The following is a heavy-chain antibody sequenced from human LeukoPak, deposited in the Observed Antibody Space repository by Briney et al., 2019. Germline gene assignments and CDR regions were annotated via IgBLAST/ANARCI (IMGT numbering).Heavy chain of an antibody. Sequence: GGSLRLSCAASGFTFSSYWMSWVRQTPSKGLEWVSSIRGGSIYTVYADSVKGRFTISRDDSKNTLYLQMNSLRAEDTAVYYCARGYCSGGSCYFDYWGQGTLVTVSS. CDR3: ARGYCSGGSCYFDY. CDR1: GFTFSSYW. J-gene: IGHJ4*02. V-gene: IGHV3-21*01. CDR2: IRGGSIYT. D-gene: IGHD2-15*01.